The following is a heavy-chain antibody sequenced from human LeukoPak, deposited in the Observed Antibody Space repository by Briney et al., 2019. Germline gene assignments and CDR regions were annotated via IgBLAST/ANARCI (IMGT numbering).Heavy chain of an antibody. CDR2: IYHSGST. CDR1: GGSISSSNYY. Sequence: SETLSLTCTVSGGSISSSNYYWGWIRQPPGKGLEWIGSIYHSGSTYYNPSLKSRVTISVDTSKNQFSLKLSSVTAADTAMYYCARDHSGSSWDFDYWGQGTLVTVSS. CDR3: ARDHSGSSWDFDY. J-gene: IGHJ4*02. V-gene: IGHV4-39*07. D-gene: IGHD1-26*01.